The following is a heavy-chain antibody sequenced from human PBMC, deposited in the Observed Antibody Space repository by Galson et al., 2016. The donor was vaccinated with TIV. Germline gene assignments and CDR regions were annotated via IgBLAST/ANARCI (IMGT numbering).Heavy chain of an antibody. CDR3: AKDGDDNSFVHPFNYFLDV. Sequence: SLRLSCAASGLSVSINYMTLVRQAPGKGVEWVSLISDGGNTYYTDSVKARITIVRDNSKNTLYLQMNNLRATDTAVFYCAKDGDDNSFVHPFNYFLDVWGKGPTVIVSS. CDR1: GLSVSINY. J-gene: IGHJ6*04. D-gene: IGHD3-9*01. CDR2: ISDGGNT. V-gene: IGHV3-66*02.